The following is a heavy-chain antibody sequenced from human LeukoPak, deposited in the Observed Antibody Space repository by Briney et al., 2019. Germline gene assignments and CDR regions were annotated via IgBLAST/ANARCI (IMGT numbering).Heavy chain of an antibody. J-gene: IGHJ4*02. Sequence: ASVKVSCKASGYTFTSYGISWVRQAPGQGLEWMGWISAYNGNTNYAQKLQGRVTMSTDTSTSTAYMELRSLRSDDTAVYYCARVVAVADYFDYWGQGTLVTVSS. CDR2: ISAYNGNT. CDR3: ARVVAVADYFDY. D-gene: IGHD6-19*01. CDR1: GYTFTSYG. V-gene: IGHV1-18*01.